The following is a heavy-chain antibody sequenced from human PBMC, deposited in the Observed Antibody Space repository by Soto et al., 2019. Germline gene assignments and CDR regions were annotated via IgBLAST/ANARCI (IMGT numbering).Heavy chain of an antibody. J-gene: IGHJ6*02. D-gene: IGHD1-1*01. CDR1: GFTFRNHG. V-gene: IGHV3-30*18. CDR3: AKDRNYIAIVEMATTGIDV. Sequence: QAQLVESGGGAVQPGRSLRLSCVASGFTFRNHGMHWVRQAPGKGLEWVAVMSYNGKNEHYAESLKGRFTISRDNSKNTVFLQMNSLTPDDTAVYYCAKDRNYIAIVEMATTGIDVWGQGTTVTVSS. CDR2: MSYNGKNE.